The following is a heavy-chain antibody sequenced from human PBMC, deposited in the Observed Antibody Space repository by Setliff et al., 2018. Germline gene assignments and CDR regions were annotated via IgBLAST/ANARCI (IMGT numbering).Heavy chain of an antibody. D-gene: IGHD2-15*01. CDR2: IRYDGSNK. Sequence: GGSLRLSCAASGFTFSSYGMHWVRQAPGKGLEWVAFIRYDGSNKYYADSVKGRFTISRDNSKNTLYLQMNSLRAEDTAVYYCAKARSRGMVFAFDIWGQGTMVTVSS. CDR1: GFTFSSYG. V-gene: IGHV3-30*02. CDR3: AKARSRGMVFAFDI. J-gene: IGHJ3*02.